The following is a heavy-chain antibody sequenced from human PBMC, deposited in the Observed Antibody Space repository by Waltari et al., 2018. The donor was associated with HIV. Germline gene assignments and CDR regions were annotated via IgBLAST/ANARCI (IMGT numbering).Heavy chain of an antibody. J-gene: IGHJ5*02. D-gene: IGHD2-15*01. CDR1: GYTPSELS. CDR2: FDPEQGKT. CDR3: TTEGLYCSGGTCYSRFDP. Sequence: QVPLVQSGAEVKKPGASVKVSCKVSGYTPSELSIHWVRQAPGKGLEWMGGFDPEQGKTIYAQNFQGRVTMTEDAATDTAYMELSSLRSEDTAVYYCTTEGLYCSGGTCYSRFDPWGQGTLVTVSS. V-gene: IGHV1-24*01.